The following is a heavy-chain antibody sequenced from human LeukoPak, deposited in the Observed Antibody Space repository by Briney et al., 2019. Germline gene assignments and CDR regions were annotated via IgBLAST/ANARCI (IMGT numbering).Heavy chain of an antibody. J-gene: IGHJ4*02. Sequence: GGSLRLSCVDSRFTFSRYWMSWVRQAPGKGLEWVANIKEDGSEEYYVDSVKGRFTISRDNAKNSLYLQMNSLRAEDTAVYYCARRRDLDYWGQGTLVTVSS. D-gene: IGHD5-24*01. CDR2: IKEDGSEE. CDR3: ARRRDLDY. V-gene: IGHV3-7*01. CDR1: RFTFSRYW.